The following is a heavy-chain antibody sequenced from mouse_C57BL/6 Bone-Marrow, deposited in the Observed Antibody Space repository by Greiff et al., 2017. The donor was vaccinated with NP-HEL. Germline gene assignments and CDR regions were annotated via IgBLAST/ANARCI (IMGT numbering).Heavy chain of an antibody. CDR2: IYPGDGDT. J-gene: IGHJ1*03. CDR1: GYAFSSYW. V-gene: IGHV1-80*01. CDR3: ARSYDYDGEDFDD. D-gene: IGHD2-4*01. Sequence: VQLQQSGAELVKPGASVKISCKASGYAFSSYWMNWVKQRPGKGLEWIGQIYPGDGDTNYNGKFKGKATLTADKSSSTAYMQLSSLTSEDSAVYFCARSYDYDGEDFDDWGTGTTVTVSS.